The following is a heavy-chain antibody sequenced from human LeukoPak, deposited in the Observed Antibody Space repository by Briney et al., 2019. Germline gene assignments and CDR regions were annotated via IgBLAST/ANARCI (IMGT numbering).Heavy chain of an antibody. Sequence: GGSLRLSCAASGFTFSSYWMSWVRQAPGKGLEWVANIKQDGSEKYYVDSVKGRFTISRDNSKNTLNLQMNSLRDEDTAVYFCARGGSGTYYLIFYWGQGTQVTVSS. CDR1: GFTFSSYW. V-gene: IGHV3-7*01. CDR3: ARGGSGTYYLIFY. CDR2: IKQDGSEK. D-gene: IGHD1-26*01. J-gene: IGHJ4*02.